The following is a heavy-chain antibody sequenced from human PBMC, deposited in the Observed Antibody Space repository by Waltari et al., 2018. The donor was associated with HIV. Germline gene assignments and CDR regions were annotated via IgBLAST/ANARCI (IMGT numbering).Heavy chain of an antibody. J-gene: IGHJ6*02. CDR1: GYSISSGYL. D-gene: IGHD4-17*01. Sequence: QVQLQESGPGLVKPSETLSLTCAVSGYSISSGYLWGCIRQPPGKGLEWIGQIYHSGSTYYNPTLKSRVTLSVDTSKNQFSLRLNSVTAADTAVYYCARGADRGDDRRDYYGMDVWGQGTTVTVSS. V-gene: IGHV4-38-2*01. CDR2: IYHSGST. CDR3: ARGADRGDDRRDYYGMDV.